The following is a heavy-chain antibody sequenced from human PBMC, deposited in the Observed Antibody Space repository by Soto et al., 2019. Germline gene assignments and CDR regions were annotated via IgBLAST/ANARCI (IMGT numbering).Heavy chain of an antibody. Sequence: GGSLRLSCAASGFTFSNYDMHWVRQAPGEGLEWVSGIGAASDTYYPVSVQGRFTVSRDNAKKSLYLQMNSLRAGDTAAYYCARGVLGPGDYYYGMDVWGQGTTVTVFS. CDR3: ARGVLGPGDYYYGMDV. V-gene: IGHV3-13*01. CDR1: GFTFSNYD. J-gene: IGHJ6*02. CDR2: IGAASDT. D-gene: IGHD7-27*01.